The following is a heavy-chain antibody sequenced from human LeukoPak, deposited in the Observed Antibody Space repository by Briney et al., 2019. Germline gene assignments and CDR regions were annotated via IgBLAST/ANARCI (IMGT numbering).Heavy chain of an antibody. V-gene: IGHV4-38-2*02. D-gene: IGHD5-24*01. CDR3: ARDAADGYSL. CDR1: GYSISSGYY. CDR2: IYHSGST. J-gene: IGHJ4*02. Sequence: SSETLSLTCTVSGYSISSGYYWGWIRQPPGKGLEWIGIIYHSGSTYYNPSLKSRVTISVDTSKNQFSLKLSSVTAADTAVYYCARDAADGYSLWGQGTLVTVSS.